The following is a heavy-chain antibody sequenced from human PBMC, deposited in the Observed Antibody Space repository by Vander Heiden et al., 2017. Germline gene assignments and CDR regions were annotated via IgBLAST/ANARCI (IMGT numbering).Heavy chain of an antibody. Sequence: QVQLQESGPGLVKPSQTLSLTCTVSGGSISSGGYYWGWIRQHPGNGVEWIGYIYYSGSTYYNPSLKSRVTISVDTSKNQFSLKLSSVTAADTAVYYCAREYIVVVPAAQNWFDPWGQGTLVTVSS. CDR1: GGSISSGGYY. D-gene: IGHD2-2*01. V-gene: IGHV4-31*03. J-gene: IGHJ5*02. CDR3: AREYIVVVPAAQNWFDP. CDR2: IYYSGST.